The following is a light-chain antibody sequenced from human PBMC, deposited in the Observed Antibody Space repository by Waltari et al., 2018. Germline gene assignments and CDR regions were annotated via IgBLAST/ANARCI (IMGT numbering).Light chain of an antibody. CDR3: QQSYSTLYT. J-gene: IGKJ2*01. V-gene: IGKV1-39*01. CDR2: AAS. CDR1: QSISSY. Sequence: DIQMTQSPSSLSASVADRVTITCRASQSISSYLNWYQQKPVKAPKLLIYAASSLQSGVPSRFSGSGSGTDFTLTISSLQPEDFATYYCQQSYSTLYTFGQVTKLEIK.